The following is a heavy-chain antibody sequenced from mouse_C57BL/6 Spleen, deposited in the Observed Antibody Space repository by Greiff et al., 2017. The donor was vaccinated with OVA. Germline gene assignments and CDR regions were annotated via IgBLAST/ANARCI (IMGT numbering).Heavy chain of an antibody. J-gene: IGHJ1*03. D-gene: IGHD1-1*01. CDR1: GFNIKDYY. V-gene: IGHV14-1*01. Sequence: EVKLQESGAELVRPGASVKLSCTASGFNIKDYYMHWVKQRPEQGLEWIGRIDPEDGDTEYAPKFQGKATMTADTSSNTAYLQLSSLTSEDTAVYYCTLYYYGSSYWYFDVWGTGTTVTVSS. CDR3: TLYYYGSSYWYFDV. CDR2: IDPEDGDT.